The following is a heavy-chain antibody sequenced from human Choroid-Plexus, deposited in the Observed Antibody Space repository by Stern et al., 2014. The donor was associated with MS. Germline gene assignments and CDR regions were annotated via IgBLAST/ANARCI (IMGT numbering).Heavy chain of an antibody. Sequence: VQLVESGGGVAQPGRPLILSCAASGFTFRNFGMHWVRQAPGKGLEWVALISYDGSDKYYADSVKGRLTIFRDNSKNTLYMHMNSLRAEDTAVYYCAKDRQWSTYFFDYWGQGSLVTVSS. CDR1: GFTFRNFG. J-gene: IGHJ4*02. CDR3: AKDRQWSTYFFDY. V-gene: IGHV3-30*18. CDR2: ISYDGSDK. D-gene: IGHD2-15*01.